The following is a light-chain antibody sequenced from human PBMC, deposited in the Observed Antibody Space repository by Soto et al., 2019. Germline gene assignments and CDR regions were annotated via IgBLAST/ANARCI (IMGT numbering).Light chain of an antibody. J-gene: IGKJ5*01. Sequence: DIQMTPPPQSVSASVGDRVTITFLASQLIYRWIGWVQQNTGKAPKPLDYEASNLETGVPSRFSGSGSGTDFTFTISSLQAEDIATDYCQQYENLPITSVQGTRLGN. CDR3: QQYENLPIT. CDR1: QLIYRW. CDR2: EAS. V-gene: IGKV1-33*01.